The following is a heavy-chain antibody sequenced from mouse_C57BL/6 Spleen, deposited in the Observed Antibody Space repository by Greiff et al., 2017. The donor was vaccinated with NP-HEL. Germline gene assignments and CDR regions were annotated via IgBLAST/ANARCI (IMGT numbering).Heavy chain of an antibody. Sequence: QVQLQQSGAELARPGASVKLSCKASGYTFTSYGISWVKQRTGQGLEWIGEIYPRSGNTYYNEKFKGKATLTADKSSSTAYMELRSLTSEDSAVYFCARRDPVYYAMDYWGQGTSVTVSS. J-gene: IGHJ4*01. CDR1: GYTFTSYG. D-gene: IGHD3-3*01. CDR3: ARRDPVYYAMDY. V-gene: IGHV1-81*01. CDR2: IYPRSGNT.